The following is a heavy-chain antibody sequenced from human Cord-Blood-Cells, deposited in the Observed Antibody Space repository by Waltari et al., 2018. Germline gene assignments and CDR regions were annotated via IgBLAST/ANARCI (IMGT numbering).Heavy chain of an antibody. D-gene: IGHD4-4*01. Sequence: QVQLQQWGAGLLKPSETLSLTCAVYGGSFSGYYWSWIRQPPGKGLEWIGEIKHSGSTNYNPSLKSRVTISVDTSKNQFSLKLSSVTAADTAVYYCARDGLGYSNYAHYWGQGTLVTVSS. V-gene: IGHV4-34*01. CDR2: IKHSGST. J-gene: IGHJ4*02. CDR1: GGSFSGYY. CDR3: ARDGLGYSNYAHY.